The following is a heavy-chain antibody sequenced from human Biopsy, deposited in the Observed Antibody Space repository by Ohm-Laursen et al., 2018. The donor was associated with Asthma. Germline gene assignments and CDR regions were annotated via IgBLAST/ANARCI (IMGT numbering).Heavy chain of an antibody. CDR3: ARATSTWSQSGPHFFDH. V-gene: IGHV4-4*08. D-gene: IGHD6-13*01. J-gene: IGHJ5*02. CDR1: PGSINDYY. Sequence: GTLSLTCTVSPGSINDYYWNWIRQFPGKGLEWIGYVHSSGSTRFNPSLKSRVTVSVDTSVDQVSLKLSSVSAADTAIYSCARATSTWSQSGPHFFDHWGPGTLVTVSS. CDR2: VHSSGST.